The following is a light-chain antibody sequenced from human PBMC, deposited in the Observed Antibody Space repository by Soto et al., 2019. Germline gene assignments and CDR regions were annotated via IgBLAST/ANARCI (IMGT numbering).Light chain of an antibody. V-gene: IGKV3-15*01. CDR3: QQYNNWPPT. J-gene: IGKJ2*01. Sequence: EIGMTQSPATLSVSPGVRATLSCRASQSVSSNLAWYQQKPGQAPRLLIYGASTRATGIPARFSGSGSGTEFTLTISSLQSEDFAVYYCQQYNNWPPTFGQGTKLEIK. CDR1: QSVSSN. CDR2: GAS.